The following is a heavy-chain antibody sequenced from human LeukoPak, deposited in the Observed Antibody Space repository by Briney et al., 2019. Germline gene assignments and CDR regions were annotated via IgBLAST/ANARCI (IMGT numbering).Heavy chain of an antibody. J-gene: IGHJ6*03. CDR2: IYYSGST. CDR3: ASTIAAADPYYYYYMDV. D-gene: IGHD6-13*01. Sequence: SETLSLTCTVSGGSISSSSYYWGWIRQPPGKGLEWIGSIYYSGSTYYNPSLKSRVTISVDTSKNQFSLKLSSVTAADTAVYYCASTIAAADPYYYYYMDVWGKGTTVTVSS. CDR1: GGSISSSSYY. V-gene: IGHV4-39*07.